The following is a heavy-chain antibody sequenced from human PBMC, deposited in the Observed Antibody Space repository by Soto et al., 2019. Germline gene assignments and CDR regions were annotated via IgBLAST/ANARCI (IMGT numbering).Heavy chain of an antibody. J-gene: IGHJ4*02. D-gene: IGHD6-19*01. CDR1: GFTFRTYG. CDR2: ISGSGGER. V-gene: IGHV3-23*01. CDR3: AKDTLNDSGSFDY. Sequence: PGGSLRLSCAASGFTFRTYGMTWVRQAPGNGLEWVSGISGSGGERYYGDSGEGRFSISRDNSENTLFLQMHSLRAEDTAIYYCAKDTLNDSGSFDYWGQGTLATVSS.